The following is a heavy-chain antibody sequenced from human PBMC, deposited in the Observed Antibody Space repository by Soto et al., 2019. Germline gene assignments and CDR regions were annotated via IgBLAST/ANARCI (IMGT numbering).Heavy chain of an antibody. CDR2: INPSGGST. Sequence: QVQLVQSGAEVKKPGASVKVSCKASGYTFTSYYMHWVRQAPGQGLEWMGIINPSGGSTSYAQKFHGRVTMTRDTSTSTVYMELSSLRSEDTAVYYCARDYFSDYYDSSGYYVYWGQGTLVTVSS. V-gene: IGHV1-46*01. CDR3: ARDYFSDYYDSSGYYVY. CDR1: GYTFTSYY. J-gene: IGHJ4*02. D-gene: IGHD3-22*01.